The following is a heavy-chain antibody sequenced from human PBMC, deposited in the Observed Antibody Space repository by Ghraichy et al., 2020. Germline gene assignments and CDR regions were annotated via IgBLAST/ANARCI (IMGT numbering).Heavy chain of an antibody. CDR2: IYYSGST. J-gene: IGHJ2*01. V-gene: IGHV4-39*01. CDR3: ATPGRLGTVMSYWYFDL. CDR1: GGSISSSSYY. Sequence: SETLSLTCTVSGGSISSSSYYWGWIRQPPGKGLEWIGSIYYSGSTYYNPSLKSRVTISVDTSKNQFSLKLSSVTAADTAVYYCATPGRLGTVMSYWYFDLWGRGTLVTVSS. D-gene: IGHD3-16*01.